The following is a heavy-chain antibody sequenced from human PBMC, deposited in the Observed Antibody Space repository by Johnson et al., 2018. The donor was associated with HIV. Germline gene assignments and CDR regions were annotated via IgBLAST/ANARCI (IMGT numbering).Heavy chain of an antibody. CDR3: ARGGYGSGSYFDDAFDI. CDR1: GFTFSSYG. D-gene: IGHD3-10*01. J-gene: IGHJ3*02. CDR2: IRYDGSSQ. Sequence: QVQLVESGGGLVKPGGSLRLSCAAYGFTFSSYGMHWVRQAPGKGLEWVAFIRYDGSSQYFADSVKGRFTISRDNSKNTLYLQMNSLRTEDTAVYYCARGGYGSGSYFDDAFDIWGQGTMVTVSS. V-gene: IGHV3-30*02.